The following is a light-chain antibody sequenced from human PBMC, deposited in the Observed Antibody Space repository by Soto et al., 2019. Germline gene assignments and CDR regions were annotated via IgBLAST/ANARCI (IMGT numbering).Light chain of an antibody. CDR1: QSVSGSD. J-gene: IGKJ1*01. CDR2: GVS. Sequence: EVVLTQSPGTLSLSPGERATLSCRASQSVSGSDLAWYQQKPGQAPRLLISGVSNRDTGTPDRFSGSASGTDFPLTISSLEPEDFAVFYCHQYGISPPTFGPGTKVEI. V-gene: IGKV3-20*01. CDR3: HQYGISPPT.